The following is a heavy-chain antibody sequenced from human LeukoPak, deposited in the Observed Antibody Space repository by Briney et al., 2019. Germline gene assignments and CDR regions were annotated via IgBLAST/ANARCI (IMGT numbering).Heavy chain of an antibody. CDR3: AKTPTTYCGGDCYRGDAFDI. CDR1: GFTFSSYA. CDR2: ISGSGGST. J-gene: IGHJ3*02. D-gene: IGHD2-21*02. Sequence: GGSLRLSCAASGFTFSSYAMSWVRQAPGKGLEWVSAISGSGGSTYYADSVKGRFTISRDNSKNTLYLQMNSLRAEDTAVYYCAKTPTTYCGGDCYRGDAFDIWGQGTMVTVSS. V-gene: IGHV3-23*01.